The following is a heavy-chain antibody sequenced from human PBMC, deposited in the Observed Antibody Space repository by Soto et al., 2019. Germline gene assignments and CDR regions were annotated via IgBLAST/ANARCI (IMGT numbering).Heavy chain of an antibody. D-gene: IGHD2-15*01. Sequence: SETLSLTCTVSGVSISGFYWSWIRQPPGKGLEWIGYIYYSGSTYYNPSLKSRVTISVDTSKNQFSLKLSSVTAADTAVYYCARVVVAATLLDYWGQGTLVTVSS. V-gene: IGHV4-59*08. CDR1: GVSISGFY. CDR3: ARVVVAATLLDY. CDR2: IYYSGST. J-gene: IGHJ4*02.